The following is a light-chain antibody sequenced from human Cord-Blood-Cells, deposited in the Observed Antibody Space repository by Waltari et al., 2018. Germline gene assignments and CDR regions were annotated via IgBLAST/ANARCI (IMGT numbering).Light chain of an antibody. CDR2: DAS. V-gene: IGKV1-5*01. CDR1: QSISSW. CDR3: QQYNSYSWP. J-gene: IGKJ1*01. Sequence: DIQMTQSPSTLSASVGDRVTITCRASQSISSWLAWYQQKPGKAPKLLIYDASSLESGVPSRFSGSGSGTEFTLTISSLQPDDFATYYCQQYNSYSWPFGKWTQVEIQ.